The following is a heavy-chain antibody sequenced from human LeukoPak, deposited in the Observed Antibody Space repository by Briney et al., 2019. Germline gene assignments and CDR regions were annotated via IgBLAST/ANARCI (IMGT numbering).Heavy chain of an antibody. V-gene: IGHV4-38-2*02. CDR2: ISHSGSP. D-gene: IGHD3-16*02. CDR3: AREGRENIAIGVD. Sequence: PSETLSLTCTVSGYSISSGYYWGWFRQTPGRGLEWIASISHSGSPYYNPSLKSRVTISEDLSRNVFSLTLNSVTAADAAVYYCAREGRENIAIGVDWGQRALVTVSS. J-gene: IGHJ4*02. CDR1: GYSISSGYY.